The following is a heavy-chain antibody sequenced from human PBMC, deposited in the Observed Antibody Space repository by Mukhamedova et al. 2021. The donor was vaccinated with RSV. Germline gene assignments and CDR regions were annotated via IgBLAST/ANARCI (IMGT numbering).Heavy chain of an antibody. CDR3: TRVGGSYYDAFDI. Sequence: GLEWVGFIRSKAYGGTTEYAASVKGRFTISRDDSKSIAYLQMNSLKTEDTAVYYCTRVGGSYYDAFDIWGQGTMVTVSS. D-gene: IGHD1-26*01. CDR2: IRSKAYGGTT. J-gene: IGHJ3*02. V-gene: IGHV3-49*02.